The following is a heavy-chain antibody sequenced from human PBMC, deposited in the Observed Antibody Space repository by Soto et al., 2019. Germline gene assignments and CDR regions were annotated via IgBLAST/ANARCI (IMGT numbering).Heavy chain of an antibody. D-gene: IGHD3-10*01. CDR1: GYTLTELS. V-gene: IGHV1-24*01. Sequence: ASVKVSCTVSGYTLTELSMHWVRQAPGKGLEWMGGFDPEDGETIYAQKFQGRVTMTEDTSTDTAYMELSSLRSEDTAVYYCATDASIWFGDIPAAAFDIWGQGTMVTVSS. J-gene: IGHJ3*02. CDR2: FDPEDGET. CDR3: ATDASIWFGDIPAAAFDI.